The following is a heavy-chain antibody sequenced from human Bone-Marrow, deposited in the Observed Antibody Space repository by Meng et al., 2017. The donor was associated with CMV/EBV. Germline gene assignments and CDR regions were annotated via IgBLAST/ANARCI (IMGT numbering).Heavy chain of an antibody. Sequence: GGSLRLSCAASGFTFSSYEMNWVRQAPGKGLEWVSAISGSGDSTYYADSVKGRFTISRDNSKNTLCLQMNSLRAEDTAVYYCAKDGGGGGYGVVDYWGQGTLVTVSS. V-gene: IGHV3-23*01. CDR2: ISGSGDST. CDR1: GFTFSSYE. J-gene: IGHJ4*02. CDR3: AKDGGGGGYGVVDY. D-gene: IGHD5-12*01.